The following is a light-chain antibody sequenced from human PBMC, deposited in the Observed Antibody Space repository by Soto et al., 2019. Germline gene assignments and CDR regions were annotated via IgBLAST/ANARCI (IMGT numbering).Light chain of an antibody. CDR2: ATS. CDR1: QSVSSSY. Sequence: EIVLTQSPGTLSLSPGERATLSCRASQSVSSSYLAWYQQKPGQAPRLLIYATSSTATGIPDRFSGSGSGTDFTLTISRLEPEDFAVYYCQQYVSSPRTFGQGTKVAIK. J-gene: IGKJ1*01. V-gene: IGKV3-20*01. CDR3: QQYVSSPRT.